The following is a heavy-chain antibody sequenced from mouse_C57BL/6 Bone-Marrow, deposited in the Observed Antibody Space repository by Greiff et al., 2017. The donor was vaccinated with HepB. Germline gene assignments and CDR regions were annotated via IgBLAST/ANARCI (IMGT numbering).Heavy chain of an antibody. CDR3: ATMVTDCYAMDY. CDR2: IHPNSGST. J-gene: IGHJ4*01. CDR1: GYTFTSYW. D-gene: IGHD2-2*01. Sequence: VQLQQPGAELVKPGASVKLSCKASGYTFTSYWMHWVKQRPGQGLEWIGMIHPNSGSTNYNEKFKSKATLTVDKSSSTAYMQLSSLTSEDSAVYYWATMVTDCYAMDYWGQGTSVTVSS. V-gene: IGHV1-64*01.